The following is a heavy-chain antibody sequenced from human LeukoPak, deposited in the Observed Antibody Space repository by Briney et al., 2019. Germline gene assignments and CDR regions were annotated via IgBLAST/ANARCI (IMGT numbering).Heavy chain of an antibody. Sequence: GGSLRLSCAASGFTFSDYYMNWIRQAPGKGLEWVSYISSSGSTIYYADSVKGRFTISRDNAKNSLYLQMNSLRAEDTAVYYCARGGYCSSTSCYNNWFDPWGQGTLVTVSS. CDR1: GFTFSDYY. CDR3: ARGGYCSSTSCYNNWFDP. D-gene: IGHD2-2*02. CDR2: ISSSGSTI. V-gene: IGHV3-11*04. J-gene: IGHJ5*02.